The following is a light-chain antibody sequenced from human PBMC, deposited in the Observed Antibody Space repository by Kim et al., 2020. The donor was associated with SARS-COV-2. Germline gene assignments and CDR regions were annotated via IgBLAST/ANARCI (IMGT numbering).Light chain of an antibody. J-gene: IGKJ2*01. CDR1: QSVSSN. CDR2: GAS. V-gene: IGKV3-15*01. CDR3: QQYNNLPPDT. Sequence: EMVMTQSPATLSVSPGERATLSCRASQSVSSNLAWYQQKPGQAPRLLIYGASTRATGIPARFSGSGSGTEFTLTISSLQSEDCAVYYCQQYNNLPPDTFGRGTKLEI.